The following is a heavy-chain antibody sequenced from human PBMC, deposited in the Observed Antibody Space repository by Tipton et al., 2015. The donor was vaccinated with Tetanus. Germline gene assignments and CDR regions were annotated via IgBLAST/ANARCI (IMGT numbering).Heavy chain of an antibody. CDR1: GFTFSRYS. CDR3: GRALTPRCERSGSCGGDFGH. J-gene: IGHJ4*02. Sequence: SLRLSCAASGFTFSRYSMHWVRQAPGKGLEWVSSISSSSRCIYYADSVKGRFTISRDNPKNSLYLQMNSLRAADTAGDYCGRALTPRCERSGSCGGDFGHGGQGTLVPVSS. D-gene: IGHD3-3*01. V-gene: IGHV3-21*01. CDR2: ISSSSRCI.